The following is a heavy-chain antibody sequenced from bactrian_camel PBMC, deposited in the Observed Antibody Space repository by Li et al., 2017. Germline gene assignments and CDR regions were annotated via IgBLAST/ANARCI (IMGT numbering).Heavy chain of an antibody. Sequence: QLVESGGGPVQAGGSLQLSCTASRATRVRFLYMGWFRQPPGKEREGVAAIYTSDDSDGKTYYTDSVQGRFIISRDPTNNTLYLRMNGLKPEDTAMYYCAADHPRRGAFCTGGYMDYGMDYWGKETQVTVS. V-gene: IGHV3S28*01. CDR2: IYTSDDSDGKT. D-gene: IGHD3*01. CDR1: RATRVRFLY. J-gene: IGHJ7*01.